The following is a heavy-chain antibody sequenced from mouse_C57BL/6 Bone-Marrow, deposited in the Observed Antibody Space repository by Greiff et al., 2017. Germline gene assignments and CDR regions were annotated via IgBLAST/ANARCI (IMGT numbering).Heavy chain of an antibody. CDR1: GFNIKDDY. CDR3: TLYGNYGGCFDY. J-gene: IGHJ2*01. V-gene: IGHV14-4*01. Sequence: EVQVVESRAELVRPGASVKLSCTASGFNIKDDYMHWVKQRPEQGLEWIGWIDPENGDTEYASKFQGKATITADTSSNSAYLQLSSLTSEDTAVYYCTLYGNYGGCFDYWGQGTTLTVSS. D-gene: IGHD2-1*01. CDR2: IDPENGDT.